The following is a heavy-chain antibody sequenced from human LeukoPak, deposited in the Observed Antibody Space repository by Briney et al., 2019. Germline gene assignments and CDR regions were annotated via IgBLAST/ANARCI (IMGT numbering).Heavy chain of an antibody. J-gene: IGHJ4*02. Sequence: SETLSLTCTVSGGSLSSYYWSWIRQPAGKGLEWIGRIFTIGSTNYNPSLKSGVTTSVYTSKNLFSLKRSSVTAADTAVYYCARVFSSSSADYWGQGTLVTVSS. D-gene: IGHD6-6*01. CDR3: ARVFSSSSADY. CDR2: IFTIGST. CDR1: GGSLSSYY. V-gene: IGHV4-4*07.